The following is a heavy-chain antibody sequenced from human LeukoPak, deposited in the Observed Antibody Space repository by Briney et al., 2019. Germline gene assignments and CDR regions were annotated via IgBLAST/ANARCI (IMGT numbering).Heavy chain of an antibody. D-gene: IGHD3-10*01. J-gene: IGHJ4*02. Sequence: PSETLSLTCAVYGGSFSGYYWSWIRQPPGKGLEWIGEINHSGSTNYNPSLKSRVTISVDTSKNQFSLKLSSVTAADTAVYYCARGRFYYGSGRKGYYFDYRGQGTLVTVSS. CDR2: INHSGST. CDR3: ARGRFYYGSGRKGYYFDY. CDR1: GGSFSGYY. V-gene: IGHV4-34*01.